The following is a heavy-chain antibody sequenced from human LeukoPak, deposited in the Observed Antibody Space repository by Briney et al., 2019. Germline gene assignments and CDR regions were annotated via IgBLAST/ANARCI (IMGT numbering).Heavy chain of an antibody. Sequence: SETLSLTCTVSGGSISSSSYYWGWIRQPPGKGLEWIGSIYYSGSTYYNPSLKSRVTISVDRSKNQFSLKLSSVTAADTAVYYCASLAYGHDAFDIWGQGTMVTVSS. CDR1: GGSISSSSYY. CDR3: ASLAYGHDAFDI. V-gene: IGHV4-39*07. CDR2: IYYSGST. J-gene: IGHJ3*02. D-gene: IGHD4-17*01.